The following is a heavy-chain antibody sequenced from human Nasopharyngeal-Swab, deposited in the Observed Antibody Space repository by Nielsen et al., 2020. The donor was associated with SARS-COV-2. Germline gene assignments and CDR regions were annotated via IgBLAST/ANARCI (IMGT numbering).Heavy chain of an antibody. V-gene: IGHV1-2*06. D-gene: IGHD6-13*01. CDR1: GYTFSDYF. CDR3: ARKKQLVRPFDF. CDR2: LNPNTGVA. Sequence: ASVKVSCKTSGYTFSDYFLHWVREAPGQGLEWMGRLNPNTGVANYAQKFQGRVTMTRDTSLSTGYMELSSLRSDDTAVYYCARKKQLVRPFDFWGQGALVTVSP. J-gene: IGHJ4*02.